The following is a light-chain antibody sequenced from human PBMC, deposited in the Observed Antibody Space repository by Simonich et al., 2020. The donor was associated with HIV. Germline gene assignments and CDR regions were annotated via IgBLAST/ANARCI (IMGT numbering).Light chain of an antibody. CDR2: GNS. V-gene: IGLV1-40*01. Sequence: QSVLTQPPSVSGAPGQRVTLSCTGSSSNIGAGYDVHWYQQLPGTAPKLLIYGNSNRPSGVPERFSGSKSGTSASLAITGLQAEDEADYYCSSYTSSSTVVFGGGTKLTVL. CDR3: SSYTSSSTVV. CDR1: SSNIGAGYD. J-gene: IGLJ2*01.